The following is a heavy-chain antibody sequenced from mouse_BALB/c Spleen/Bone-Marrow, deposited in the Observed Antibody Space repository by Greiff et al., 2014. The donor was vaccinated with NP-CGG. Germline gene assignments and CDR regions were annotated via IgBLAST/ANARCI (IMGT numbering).Heavy chain of an antibody. J-gene: IGHJ4*01. Sequence: VQLQQSGAELVRPGSSVKISCKASGYAFSSYWMNWVKQRPGQGLEWIGQIYPGDGDTNFNGNFKDKATLTVDRSSSTAYMQLSSLTSEDSAVYFYARGDKDPHFAFDYWGPGTSVTVSS. CDR2: IYPGDGDT. V-gene: IGHV1-80*01. CDR3: ARGDKDPHFAFDY. CDR1: GYAFSSYW.